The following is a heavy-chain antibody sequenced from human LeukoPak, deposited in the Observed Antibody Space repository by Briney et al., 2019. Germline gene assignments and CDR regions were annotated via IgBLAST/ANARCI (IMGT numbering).Heavy chain of an antibody. CDR2: ISGSDDNT. CDR3: ARSITIFGVVIIPDYYFDY. J-gene: IGHJ4*02. V-gene: IGHV3-23*01. D-gene: IGHD3-3*01. CDR1: GFTFNNYA. Sequence: GGSLRLSCAASGFTFNNYAMSWVRQAPGKGLEWVSTISGSDDNTYYADSVKGRFTISRDNAKNSLYLQMNSLRAEDTAVYYCARSITIFGVVIIPDYYFDYWGQGTLVTVSS.